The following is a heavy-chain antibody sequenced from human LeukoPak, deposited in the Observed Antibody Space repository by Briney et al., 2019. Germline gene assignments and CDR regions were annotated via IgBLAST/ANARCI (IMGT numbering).Heavy chain of an antibody. Sequence: SETLSLTCTVSGGSISSSSYYWGWIRQPPGKGLEWIGSIYYSGSTYYNPSLKSRVTISVDTSKNQFSLKLSSVTAADTAVYYCARATLFMIFGVVRGYYGMDVWGQGTTVTVSS. CDR1: GGSISSSSYY. CDR3: ARATLFMIFGVVRGYYGMDV. D-gene: IGHD3-3*01. CDR2: IYYSGST. V-gene: IGHV4-39*01. J-gene: IGHJ6*02.